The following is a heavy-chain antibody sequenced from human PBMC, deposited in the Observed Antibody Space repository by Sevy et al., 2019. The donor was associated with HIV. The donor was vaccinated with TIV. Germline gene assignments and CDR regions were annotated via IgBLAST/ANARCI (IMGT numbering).Heavy chain of an antibody. D-gene: IGHD3-16*01. Sequence: GGSLRLSCAASGFTFSSYAMTWVRQAPGKGLEWVSSITGLGGTTYYTDSAKGRFTIPRDNSKNTLSLQMDSLRAEDTAIYYCAKGNDAYYYDYWGQGTLLTVSS. CDR2: ITGLGGTT. J-gene: IGHJ4*02. CDR1: GFTFSSYA. CDR3: AKGNDAYYYDY. V-gene: IGHV3-23*01.